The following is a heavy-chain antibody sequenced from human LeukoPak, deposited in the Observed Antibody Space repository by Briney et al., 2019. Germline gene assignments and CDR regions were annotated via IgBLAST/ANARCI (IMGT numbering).Heavy chain of an antibody. V-gene: IGHV3-30*18. CDR3: AKVYRGYSSN. CDR1: GFTFDDYG. J-gene: IGHJ4*02. CDR2: ISYDGSNK. D-gene: IGHD6-13*01. Sequence: PGGSLRLSCAASGFTFDDYGMSWVRQAPGKGLEWVAVISYDGSNKYYADSVKGRFTISRDNSKNTLYLQMNSLRAEDTAVYYCAKVYRGYSSNWGQGTLVTVSS.